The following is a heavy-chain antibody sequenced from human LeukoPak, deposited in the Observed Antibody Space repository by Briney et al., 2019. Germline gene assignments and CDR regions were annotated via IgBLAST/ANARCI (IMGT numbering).Heavy chain of an antibody. J-gene: IGHJ4*02. CDR1: GFTFGDYA. Sequence: PGGSLRLSCTASGFTFGDYAMSWVRQAPGKGLEWVGFIRSKAYGGTTEYAASVKGRFTISRDASKSIAYLQMNSLKTEDTAVYYCTSVYCSSTSCYEGVDYWGQGTLVTVSS. V-gene: IGHV3-49*04. CDR3: TSVYCSSTSCYEGVDY. D-gene: IGHD2-2*01. CDR2: IRSKAYGGTT.